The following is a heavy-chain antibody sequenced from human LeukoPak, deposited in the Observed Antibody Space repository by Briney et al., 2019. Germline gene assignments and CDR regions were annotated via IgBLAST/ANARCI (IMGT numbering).Heavy chain of an antibody. J-gene: IGHJ4*02. CDR2: MNPNSGNT. D-gene: IGHD1-26*01. CDR3: ARGRGWEPHY. CDR1: GYTFTSYG. V-gene: IGHV1-8*02. Sequence: ASVKVSCKASGYTFTSYGISWVRQAPGQGLEWMGWMNPNSGNTGYAQKFQGRVTMTRNTSISTAYMELSSLRSEDTAVYYCARGRGWEPHYWGQGTLVTVSS.